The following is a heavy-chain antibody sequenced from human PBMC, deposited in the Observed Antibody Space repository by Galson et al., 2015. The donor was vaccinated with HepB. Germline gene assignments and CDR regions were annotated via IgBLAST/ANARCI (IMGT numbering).Heavy chain of an antibody. CDR2: ISGSGGST. CDR1: GFTFSSYA. D-gene: IGHD3-3*01. CDR3: AKEIGIRFLEWLPNDPFDY. J-gene: IGHJ4*02. V-gene: IGHV3-23*01. Sequence: SLRLSCAASGFTFSSYAMSWVRQAPGKGLEWVSAISGSGGSTYYADSVKGRFTISRDNSKNTLYLQMNSLRAEDTAVYYCAKEIGIRFLEWLPNDPFDYWGQGTLVTVSS.